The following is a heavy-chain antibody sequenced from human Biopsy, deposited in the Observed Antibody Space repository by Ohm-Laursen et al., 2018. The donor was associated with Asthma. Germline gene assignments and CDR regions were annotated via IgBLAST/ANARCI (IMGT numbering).Heavy chain of an antibody. D-gene: IGHD5-12*01. V-gene: IGHV3-11*01. CDR3: ARARSGNYFDY. CDR1: GFTFSDYY. CDR2: ISTGGTTI. J-gene: IGHJ4*02. Sequence: SLRLSCAASGFTFSDYYMSWIRQAPGKGLEWVSYISTGGTTIHYADSVKGRFTISRDNAKNSLYLQLNSLRAGDTAVYYCARARSGNYFDYWGQGTLVTVSS.